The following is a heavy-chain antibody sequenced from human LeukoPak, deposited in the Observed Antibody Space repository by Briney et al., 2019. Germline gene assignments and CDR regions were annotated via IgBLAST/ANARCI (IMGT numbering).Heavy chain of an antibody. Sequence: GGSLRLSCAASGFTFSSYAMTWVRQPPGKWLEWVSSISNGAGSTYYADSVRGRFSISRDNSKNTVSLQMNSLRAEDTAIYYCAKDLVTGSLDYWGQGTLVTVSS. CDR3: AKDLVTGSLDY. D-gene: IGHD3-10*01. V-gene: IGHV3-23*01. J-gene: IGHJ4*02. CDR2: ISNGAGST. CDR1: GFTFSSYA.